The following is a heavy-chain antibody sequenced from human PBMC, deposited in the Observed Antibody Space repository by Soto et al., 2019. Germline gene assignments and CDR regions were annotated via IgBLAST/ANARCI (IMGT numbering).Heavy chain of an antibody. CDR3: VGDQDRSPPRAFDL. V-gene: IGHV3-33*01. Sequence: PGGSQRLSSTSSGFTFRPFAMRWVRQAPGKGLEWVAIIYFDGSEKYYADSVRGRFTISKDNSKNMLYLQMNSLRVEDTAVYYCVGDQDRSPPRAFDLWGQGTMVTVSS. J-gene: IGHJ3*01. CDR2: IYFDGSEK. CDR1: GFTFRPFA. D-gene: IGHD3-22*01.